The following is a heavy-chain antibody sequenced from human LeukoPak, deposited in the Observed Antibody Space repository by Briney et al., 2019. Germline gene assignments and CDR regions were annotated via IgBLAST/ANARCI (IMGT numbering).Heavy chain of an antibody. CDR3: ATTYYDSSGYYPPSDAFDI. CDR2: IYTSGST. J-gene: IGHJ3*02. D-gene: IGHD3-22*01. CDR1: GGSISSGSYY. Sequence: SETLSLTCTVSGGSISSGSYYWSWIRQPAGKGLEWIGRIYTSGSTNYNPSLKSRVTISVDTSKNQFSLKLSSVTAADTAVYYCATTYYDSSGYYPPSDAFDIWGQGTMVTVSS. V-gene: IGHV4-61*02.